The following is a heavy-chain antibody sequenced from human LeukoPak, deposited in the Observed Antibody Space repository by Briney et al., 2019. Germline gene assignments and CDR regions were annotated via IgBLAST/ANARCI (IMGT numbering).Heavy chain of an antibody. Sequence: GESLKISCEGSGYIFSIYWIGWVCQMPGKGLEWMGIIHPGDSDSRYSPSFQGQVTITADNSISTAYLEWSSLKASDTAMYYCARQPHFLSGIDHWGQGTLVTVSS. CDR1: GYIFSIYW. D-gene: IGHD3-3*02. CDR3: ARQPHFLSGIDH. CDR2: IHPGDSDS. J-gene: IGHJ4*02. V-gene: IGHV5-51*01.